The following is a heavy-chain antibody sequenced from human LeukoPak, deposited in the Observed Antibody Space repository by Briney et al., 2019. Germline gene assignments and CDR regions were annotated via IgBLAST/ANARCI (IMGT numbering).Heavy chain of an antibody. CDR1: GFIFRTYG. CDR2: ITAGGGNT. Sequence: GGSLRLSCAASGFIFRTYGMNWVRQAPGKGLEYVSGITAGGGNTHYADSLKGRFTISRDDSKYTVFLQMNSLRVEDTAVYYCAKGAYGVGGALDYWGRGSLVTVSS. D-gene: IGHD2-21*01. CDR3: AKGAYGVGGALDY. V-gene: IGHV3-23*01. J-gene: IGHJ4*02.